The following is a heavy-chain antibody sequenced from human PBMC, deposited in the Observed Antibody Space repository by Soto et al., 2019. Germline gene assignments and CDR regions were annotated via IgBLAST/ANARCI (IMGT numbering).Heavy chain of an antibody. CDR2: IIPISGTT. J-gene: IGHJ6*02. Sequence: GASVKVSCKASGGTFSTHAIIWVRQAPGHGLEWMGGIIPISGTTYYTQKFQGRVTTTADEPTSTAFMELSSLKSDDTAVFYCARGYCSGGDCYSGMDVWGQGTMVTVSS. CDR3: ARGYCSGGDCYSGMDV. V-gene: IGHV1-69*13. D-gene: IGHD2-15*01. CDR1: GGTFSTHA.